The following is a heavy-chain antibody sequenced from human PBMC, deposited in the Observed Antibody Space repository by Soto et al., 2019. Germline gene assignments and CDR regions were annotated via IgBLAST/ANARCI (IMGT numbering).Heavy chain of an antibody. J-gene: IGHJ6*02. D-gene: IGHD2-2*01. CDR2: IRSKANIYAT. V-gene: IGHV3-73*01. Sequence: PGGSLRLSCAASGFTFSGSAMHCVRQASWKGLEWVGLIRSKANIYATAYAASVKGRFTISREDSKNTAYLQMNSLKTEDTAVYYCTRLVPAATPYYYYGMDVWGQGTTVTVSS. CDR3: TRLVPAATPYYYYGMDV. CDR1: GFTFSGSA.